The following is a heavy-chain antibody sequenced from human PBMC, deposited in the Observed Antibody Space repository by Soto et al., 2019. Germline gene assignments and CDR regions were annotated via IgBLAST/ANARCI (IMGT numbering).Heavy chain of an antibody. Sequence: QVQIVQSGAEVKKPGASVKVSCKASGYDFSTHAMHWVRQAPGQGLAWMGRINGDSGTTKYSQKFQGRVAISRDASARTAYLELTRLRSEDTAVYYCARRYLGVVGAPIPMLSFDIWCQGTMVTVSS. CDR2: INGDSGTT. CDR3: ARRYLGVVGAPIPMLSFDI. J-gene: IGHJ3*02. D-gene: IGHD2-2*01. CDR1: GYDFSTHA. V-gene: IGHV1-3*01.